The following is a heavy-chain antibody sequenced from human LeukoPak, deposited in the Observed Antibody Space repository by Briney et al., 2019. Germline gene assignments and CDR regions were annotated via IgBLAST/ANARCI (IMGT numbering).Heavy chain of an antibody. V-gene: IGHV1-69*04. CDR3: ARGGSSGWYHYYSGMDV. Sequence: GASVKVSCKASGGTFSNYAISWVRQAPGQGLEWMGRIIPILGIANHAQKFQGRVTMTRNTSISTAYMELSSLRSEDTAVYYCARGGSSGWYHYYSGMDVWGQGTTVTVSS. J-gene: IGHJ6*02. CDR2: IIPILGIA. CDR1: GGTFSNYA. D-gene: IGHD6-19*01.